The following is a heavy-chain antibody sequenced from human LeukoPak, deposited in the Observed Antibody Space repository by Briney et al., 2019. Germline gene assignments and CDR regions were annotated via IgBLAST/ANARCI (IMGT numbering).Heavy chain of an antibody. CDR2: INPNSGGT. V-gene: IGHV1-2*04. J-gene: IGHJ4*02. D-gene: IGHD3-22*01. CDR1: GYTFTGYY. Sequence: RASVEVSCKASGYTFTGYYMHWVRQAPGQGLEWMGWINPNSGGTNYAQKFQGWVTTTRDTSISTAYMELSRLRSEDTAVYYCAREFLTSSGYYIFDYWGQGTLVTVSS. CDR3: AREFLTSSGYYIFDY.